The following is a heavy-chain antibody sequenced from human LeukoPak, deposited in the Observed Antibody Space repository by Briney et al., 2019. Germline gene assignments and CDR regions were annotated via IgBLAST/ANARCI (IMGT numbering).Heavy chain of an antibody. J-gene: IGHJ4*02. CDR2: ISAYNGNP. CDR3: ARAGQGYYYDTSAYYYDY. V-gene: IGHV1-18*01. D-gene: IGHD3-22*01. CDR1: GYTFTSYG. Sequence: ASVKVSCKASGYTFTSYGISWVRQGPGQGLEWMGWISAYNGNPTYEQRVQGRVTLTTDTSTSTAYMELRSLSSDDTAVYFCARAGQGYYYDTSAYYYDYWGQGTLVNVSS.